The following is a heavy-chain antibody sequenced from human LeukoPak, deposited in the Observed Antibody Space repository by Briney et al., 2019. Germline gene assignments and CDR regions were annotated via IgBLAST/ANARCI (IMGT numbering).Heavy chain of an antibody. D-gene: IGHD1-26*01. CDR2: IYYSGST. CDR3: ARQPGTLSGSYYLFDY. J-gene: IGHJ4*02. Sequence: KASETLSLTCTVSGGSISSGGYYWSWIRQHPGKGLEWIGYIYYSGSTYYNPSLKSRVTISVDTSKNQFSLKLSSVTAADTAVYYCARQPGTLSGSYYLFDYWGQGTLVTVSS. V-gene: IGHV4-39*01. CDR1: GGSISSGGYY.